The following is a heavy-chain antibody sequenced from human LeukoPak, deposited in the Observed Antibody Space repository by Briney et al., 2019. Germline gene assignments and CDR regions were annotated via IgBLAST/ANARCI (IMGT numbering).Heavy chain of an antibody. CDR1: GGSFSGYY. J-gene: IGHJ4*02. D-gene: IGHD3-16*02. CDR3: AGESTFGGVIVLPSSFDY. Sequence: SETLSLTCAVYGGSFSGYYWSWIRQPPGKGLEWIGEINHSGSTNYNPPLKSRVTISVDTSKNQFSLKLSSVTAADTAVYYCAGESTFGGVIVLPSSFDYWGQGTLVTVSS. CDR2: INHSGST. V-gene: IGHV4-34*01.